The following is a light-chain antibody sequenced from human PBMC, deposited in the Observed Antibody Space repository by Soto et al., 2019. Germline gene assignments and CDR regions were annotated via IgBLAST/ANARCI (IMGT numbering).Light chain of an antibody. Sequence: QSVLTQPASVSGSPGQSTTMSCAGTSSDAGGYNYVSWYQQHPGKAPKLMMYDVSNRPSGVSNRFSGSKSGNTASLTISGLQAEEEADYYCSSYTSSSTLLYVFGTGTKVTVL. J-gene: IGLJ1*01. CDR2: DVS. CDR1: SSDAGGYNY. V-gene: IGLV2-14*01. CDR3: SSYTSSSTLLYV.